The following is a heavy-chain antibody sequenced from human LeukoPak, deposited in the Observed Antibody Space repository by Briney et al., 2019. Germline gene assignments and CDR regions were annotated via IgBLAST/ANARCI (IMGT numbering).Heavy chain of an antibody. V-gene: IGHV4-59*12. D-gene: IGHD6-13*01. J-gene: IGHJ5*02. CDR2: IYYSGST. CDR1: GGSISSYY. Sequence: PSETLSLTCTVSGGSISSYYWSWIRQPPGKGLEWIGYIYYSGSTNYNPSLKSRVTISVDTSKNQFSLKLSSVTAADTAVYYCARRGAHRPGIAAAGTSNWFDPWGQGTLVTVSS. CDR3: ARRGAHRPGIAAAGTSNWFDP.